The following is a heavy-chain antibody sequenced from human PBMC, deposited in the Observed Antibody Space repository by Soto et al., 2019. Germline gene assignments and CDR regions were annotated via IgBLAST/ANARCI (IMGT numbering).Heavy chain of an antibody. Sequence: GGSMRLSCAGAGFTFGDSYMSWILQAPWKGLEWLSYISPGSRYPSYADSVKGRFTISRDNAKRSLYLQMMSLTAEDTAIYYCVRGGGGGLFDPWGQGTMVTVSS. CDR2: ISPGSRYP. V-gene: IGHV3-11*06. CDR3: VRGGGGGLFDP. J-gene: IGHJ5*02. CDR1: GFTFGDSY. D-gene: IGHD2-15*01.